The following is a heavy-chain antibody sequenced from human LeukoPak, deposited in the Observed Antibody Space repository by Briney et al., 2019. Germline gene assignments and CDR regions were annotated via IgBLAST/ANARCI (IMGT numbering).Heavy chain of an antibody. CDR1: GFTVRRNY. CDR2: IYSAGNT. Sequence: GGSLRLPCAASGFTVRRNYMSWVRQAPGKGLERVSVIYSAGNTHYADSVKGRFTISRDKFRNILYLQMDSLRAEDTAVYYCARTADYGDFVPWYYYGMDVWGQGTTVTVSS. V-gene: IGHV3-53*01. CDR3: ARTADYGDFVPWYYYGMDV. D-gene: IGHD4-17*01. J-gene: IGHJ6*02.